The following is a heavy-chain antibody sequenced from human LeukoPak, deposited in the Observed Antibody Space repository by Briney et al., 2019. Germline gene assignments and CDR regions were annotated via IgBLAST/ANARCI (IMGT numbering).Heavy chain of an antibody. V-gene: IGHV4-59*01. CDR3: ARVVDEQILYGMDV. CDR1: GGSISSYY. Sequence: SETLSLTCTVSGGSISSYYWSWIRQPPGKGLEWIGYIYYSGSTNYNPSLKSRVTISVDTSKNQFSLKLSSVTAADTAVYYCARVVDEQILYGMDVWGQGTTVTVSS. J-gene: IGHJ6*02. CDR2: IYYSGST. D-gene: IGHD5-18*01.